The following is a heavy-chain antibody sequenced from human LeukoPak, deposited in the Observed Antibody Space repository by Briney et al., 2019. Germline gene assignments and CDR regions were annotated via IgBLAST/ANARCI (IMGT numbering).Heavy chain of an antibody. J-gene: IGHJ4*02. Sequence: GGSLRLSCAASGFTFSSYSMNWVRQAPGKGLEWVSYISSSSTTIYYADSVEGRFTISRDNAKNSLYLQMNGLRAEDTAVYYCARSSSTSSYTYWGQGTLVTVSS. CDR2: ISSSSTTI. D-gene: IGHD2-2*02. CDR1: GFTFSSYS. CDR3: ARSSSTSSYTY. V-gene: IGHV3-48*01.